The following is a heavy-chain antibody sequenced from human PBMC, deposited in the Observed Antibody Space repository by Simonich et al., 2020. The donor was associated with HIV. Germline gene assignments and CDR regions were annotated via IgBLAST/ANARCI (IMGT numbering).Heavy chain of an antibody. CDR3: ARDMLAATPGVDY. CDR2: IKQEGSEK. J-gene: IGHJ4*02. Sequence: EVQLVESGGGLVQPGGSLRLSCAVSGFTFNSYWMSWVRQAPGKGGRWVANIKQEGSEKYHTDSVKGRFTISRDNAKNSLYLQMNSLRAEDTAVYYCARDMLAATPGVDYWGQGTLVTVSS. CDR1: GFTFNSYW. D-gene: IGHD2-15*01. V-gene: IGHV3-7*01.